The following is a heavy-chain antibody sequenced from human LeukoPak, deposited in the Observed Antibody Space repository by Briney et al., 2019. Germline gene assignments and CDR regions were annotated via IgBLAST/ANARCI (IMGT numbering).Heavy chain of an antibody. J-gene: IGHJ4*02. CDR1: GFTFSSYA. CDR2: TSNSGGST. Sequence: PGGSLRLSCAASGFTFSSYAMSWVRQAPGKGLEWVSATSNSGGSTYYADSVKGRFTISRDNSKYTLSLQMNSLRAEDTALYYCAKGWDGGYYFYFDYWGQGTLVTVSS. V-gene: IGHV3-23*01. CDR3: AKGWDGGYYFYFDY. D-gene: IGHD5-12*01.